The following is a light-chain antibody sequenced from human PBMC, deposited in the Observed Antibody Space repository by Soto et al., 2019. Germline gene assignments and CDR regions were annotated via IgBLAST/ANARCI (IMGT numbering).Light chain of an antibody. CDR3: QHYHSFSIT. Sequence: DIQMTQSPSTLSASVGDRVPITCRASQNISIWLAWYQKRPGRDPRILIYDSSSLESGVPSTFSGSGSGTEFSLTISKLRTDDFATYYCQHYHSFSITFGQGTRLDIK. CDR2: DSS. J-gene: IGKJ5*01. CDR1: QNISIW. V-gene: IGKV1-5*01.